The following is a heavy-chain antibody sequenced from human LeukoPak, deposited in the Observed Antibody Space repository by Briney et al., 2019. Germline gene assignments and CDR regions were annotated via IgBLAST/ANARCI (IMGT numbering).Heavy chain of an antibody. V-gene: IGHV3-7*01. CDR2: INQDGSK. D-gene: IGHD6-13*01. CDR1: GFTFSRYW. Sequence: GGSLRLSCVVSGFTFSRYWMSWVRQAPGKGLERVANINQDGSKTYVDSVEGRFTISRDNAKNSLYLQMNGLRGEDTAVYYCARDRSSSWSHGGGAFDIWGQGTMVTVSS. CDR3: ARDRSSSWSHGGGAFDI. J-gene: IGHJ3*02.